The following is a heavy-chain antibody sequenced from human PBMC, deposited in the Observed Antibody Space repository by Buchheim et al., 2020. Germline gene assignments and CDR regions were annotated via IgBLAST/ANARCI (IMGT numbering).Heavy chain of an antibody. V-gene: IGHV3-15*07. D-gene: IGHD3-3*01. CDR1: GFTFSNAW. CDR2: IKSKTDGGTT. J-gene: IGHJ6*02. CDR3: TTRNCFGVARLSPCGMDV. Sequence: EVQLVESGGGLVKPGGSLRLSCAASGFTFSNAWMNWVRQAPGKGLEWVGRIKSKTDGGTTDYAAPVKGRFTISRDDSKITLYLQMNSLKTEDTAVYYCTTRNCFGVARLSPCGMDVWGQGTT.